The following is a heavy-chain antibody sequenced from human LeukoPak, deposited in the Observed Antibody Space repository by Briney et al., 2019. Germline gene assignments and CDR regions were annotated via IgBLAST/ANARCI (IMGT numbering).Heavy chain of an antibody. J-gene: IGHJ4*02. CDR2: VSPYNGNT. D-gene: IGHD3-10*01. CDR1: GYTFTDYD. V-gene: IGHV1-18*01. Sequence: ASVKVSCKTSGYTFTDYDITWVRQAPGQGLEWMGRVSPYNGNTYYSQRFQDRVTITKDTSTGTAYMDLRNLRTDDTAMYYCARNGRVRRVVKDLFEYWGREPWSPSPQ. CDR3: ARNGRVRRVVKDLFEY.